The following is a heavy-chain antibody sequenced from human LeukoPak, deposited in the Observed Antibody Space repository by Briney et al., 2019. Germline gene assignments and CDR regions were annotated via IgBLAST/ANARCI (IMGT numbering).Heavy chain of an antibody. CDR1: GFTFSTYW. CDR3: ARARYCTSTSCRNWFDP. V-gene: IGHV3-74*01. CDR2: INSDGSST. D-gene: IGHD2-2*01. J-gene: IGHJ5*02. Sequence: GGSLRLSCAASGFTFSTYWMHWVRQAPGKGLVWVSRINSDGSSTSYADSVKGRFTISRDNAKNTLYLQMNSLRAEDTAVYFCARARYCTSTSCRNWFDPRGQGTLVTVSS.